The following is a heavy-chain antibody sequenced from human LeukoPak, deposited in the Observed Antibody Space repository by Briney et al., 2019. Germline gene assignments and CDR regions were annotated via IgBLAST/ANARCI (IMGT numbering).Heavy chain of an antibody. V-gene: IGHV3-7*01. D-gene: IGHD2-2*01. CDR1: EFTFSNYW. CDR3: AGGTSVVIVVVPAALEIDY. CDR2: INQDGSEK. Sequence: GGSLRLSCAASEFTFSNYWMNWVRQAPGKGLEWVANINQDGSEKYYVDSVKGRFTISRDNAKNSLYLQMNSLRAEDTAVYYCAGGTSVVIVVVPAALEIDYWGQGTLVTVSS. J-gene: IGHJ4*02.